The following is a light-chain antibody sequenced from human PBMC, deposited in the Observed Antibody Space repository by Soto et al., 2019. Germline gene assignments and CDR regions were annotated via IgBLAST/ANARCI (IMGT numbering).Light chain of an antibody. CDR3: QQYNNWPPWT. Sequence: EMVMTQSPATLSVSPGERATLSCRASQSVSSNLAWYQQKPGQAPRLLIYGASTRATGIPARFSGSGSGTEFTLTISSLQXXDFXVYYCQQYNNWPPWTFGQGTKVEIK. CDR2: GAS. V-gene: IGKV3-15*01. J-gene: IGKJ1*01. CDR1: QSVSSN.